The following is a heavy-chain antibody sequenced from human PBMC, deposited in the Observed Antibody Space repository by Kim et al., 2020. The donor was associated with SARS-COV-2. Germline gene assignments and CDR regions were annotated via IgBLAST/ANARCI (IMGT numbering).Heavy chain of an antibody. V-gene: IGHV3-49*02. Sequence: YAASVKGRFTILRDDPKSIAYLQRNSLKTEDTAVYYCARGKGSIAARPFEFWGQGTLVTVSS. CDR3: ARGKGSIAARPFEF. J-gene: IGHJ5*01. D-gene: IGHD6-6*01.